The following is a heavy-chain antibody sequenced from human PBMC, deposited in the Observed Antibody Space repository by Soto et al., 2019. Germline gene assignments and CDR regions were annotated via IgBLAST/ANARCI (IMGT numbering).Heavy chain of an antibody. V-gene: IGHV5-51*01. CDR3: ARVAIYAHGPFDC. CDR2: IYPADSDT. Sequence: PGESLKISCKGYGYKYIAYWIGWVRQMPGKGLEWMGIIYPADSDTRYSPSFQGQVTISVDKSINTAYLQLNSLRASDTAMYYCARVAIYAHGPFDCWGQGSLVTVSS. D-gene: IGHD2-2*01. CDR1: GYKYIAYW. J-gene: IGHJ4*02.